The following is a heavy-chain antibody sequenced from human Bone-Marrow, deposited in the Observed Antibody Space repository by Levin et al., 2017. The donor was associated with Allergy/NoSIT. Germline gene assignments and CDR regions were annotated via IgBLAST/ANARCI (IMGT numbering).Heavy chain of an antibody. D-gene: IGHD6-19*01. Sequence: SVKVSCKASGGTFSSYAISWVRQAPGQGLEWMGGIIPIFGTANYAQKFQGRVTITADESTSTAYMELSSLRSEDTAVYYCARGPQEGYSSGWYRRATSAFLTPLKQFDYWGQGTLVTVSS. J-gene: IGHJ4*02. CDR3: ARGPQEGYSSGWYRRATSAFLTPLKQFDY. CDR2: IIPIFGTA. V-gene: IGHV1-69*13. CDR1: GGTFSSYA.